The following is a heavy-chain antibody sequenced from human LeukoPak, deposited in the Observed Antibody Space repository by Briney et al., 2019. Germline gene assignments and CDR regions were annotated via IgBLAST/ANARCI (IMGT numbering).Heavy chain of an antibody. Sequence: SETLSLTCTVSGGSISSYYWSWIRQPPGKGPEWIGNIYYSGSTHYNPSLKSRVTMSLDTSKNEFSLKLSSLTAADTAMYFCARENRGQTYGSLLDYWGQGTLVTVSS. CDR2: IYYSGST. J-gene: IGHJ4*02. D-gene: IGHD4-17*01. CDR3: ARENRGQTYGSLLDY. CDR1: GGSISSYY. V-gene: IGHV4-59*01.